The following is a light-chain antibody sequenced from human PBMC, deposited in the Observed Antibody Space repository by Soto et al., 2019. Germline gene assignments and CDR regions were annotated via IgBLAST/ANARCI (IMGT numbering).Light chain of an antibody. J-gene: IGKJ1*01. Sequence: DIQMTQSPSSLSASVGDRVTITCRASQSISSYLNWYQQKPGKAPKLLIYAASSLQRGGPSRFSGSGSGTDFTLTISSRQPEDFGSYYCQQSYSTLWTFGQGTNVDIK. CDR1: QSISSY. V-gene: IGKV1-39*01. CDR2: AAS. CDR3: QQSYSTLWT.